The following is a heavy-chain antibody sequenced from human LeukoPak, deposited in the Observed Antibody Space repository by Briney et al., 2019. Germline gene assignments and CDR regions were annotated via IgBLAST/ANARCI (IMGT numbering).Heavy chain of an antibody. CDR1: GGSISSYY. CDR2: IYYSGST. CDR3: ARYDSSSPSFDF. D-gene: IGHD3-22*01. J-gene: IGHJ4*02. V-gene: IGHV4-59*01. Sequence: SETLSLTCTVSGGSISSYYWSWIRQPPGKGLEWIGYIYYSGSTSYNPSLKSRVTISVDTSKNLFSLKLTSVTAADTAVYYCARYDSSSPSFDFWGQGTLVTVSS.